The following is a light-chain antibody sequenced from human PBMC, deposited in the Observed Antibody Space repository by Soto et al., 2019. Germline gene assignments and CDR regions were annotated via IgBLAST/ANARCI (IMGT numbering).Light chain of an antibody. J-gene: IGKJ1*01. CDR1: QTIGSW. CDR3: QQYNSYSGM. CDR2: DAS. V-gene: IGKV1-5*01. Sequence: DIQMTQSPSTLSASVGDRVTVTCRASQTIGSWLAWYQQKPGRAPKLLIFDASSLKSGVPSRFSGNGSGAEFTLTISCLQPDDFASYYCQQYNSYSGMFGQGTKVDIK.